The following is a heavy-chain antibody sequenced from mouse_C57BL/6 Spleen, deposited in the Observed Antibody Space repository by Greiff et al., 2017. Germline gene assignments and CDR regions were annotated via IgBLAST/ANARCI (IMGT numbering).Heavy chain of an antibody. CDR1: GYTFTDYS. Sequence: VQLQQSGAVLVKPGASVKMSCKASGYTFTDYSMNWVKQSHGQSLEWIGVINPYNGGTRYNQKFKGKATLTVDKSSSTAYMELNSLTSEDSAAYDCGPRELGRALDYWGQGTTLTVSS. D-gene: IGHD4-1*01. J-gene: IGHJ2*01. V-gene: IGHV1-19*01. CDR3: GPRELGRALDY. CDR2: INPYNGGT.